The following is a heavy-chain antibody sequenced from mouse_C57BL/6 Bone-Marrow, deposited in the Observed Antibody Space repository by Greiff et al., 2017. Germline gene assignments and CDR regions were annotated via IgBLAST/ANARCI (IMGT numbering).Heavy chain of an antibody. J-gene: IGHJ2*01. Sequence: QVQLQQSGPGLVQPSQSLSITCTVSGFPLTSYGVHWVRQSPGKGLEWLGVIWRGGSTDYNAAFMSRLSITKDNSKSQVFFKMNSLQADDTAIYYCAKEGKLGRYYCDYWGQGTTLTVSS. D-gene: IGHD4-1*01. CDR3: AKEGKLGRYYCDY. V-gene: IGHV2-5*01. CDR2: IWRGGST. CDR1: GFPLTSYG.